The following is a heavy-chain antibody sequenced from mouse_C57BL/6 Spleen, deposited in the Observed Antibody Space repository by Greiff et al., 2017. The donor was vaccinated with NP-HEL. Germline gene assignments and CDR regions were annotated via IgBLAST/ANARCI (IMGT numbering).Heavy chain of an antibody. Sequence: VQLQQSGAELVMPGASVKLSCKASGYTFTSYWMHWVKQRPGQGLEWIGEIDPSDSYTNYNQKFKGKSTLTVDKSSSTAYMQLSSLTSEDSAVYYCARTYGRGAMDYWGQGTSVTVSS. CDR3: ARTYGRGAMDY. CDR2: IDPSDSYT. D-gene: IGHD1-1*01. V-gene: IGHV1-69*01. CDR1: GYTFTSYW. J-gene: IGHJ4*01.